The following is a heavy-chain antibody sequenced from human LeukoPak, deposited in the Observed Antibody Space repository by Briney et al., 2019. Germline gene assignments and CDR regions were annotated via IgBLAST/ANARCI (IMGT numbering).Heavy chain of an antibody. D-gene: IGHD6-13*01. J-gene: IGHJ4*02. V-gene: IGHV3-23*01. CDR2: ISASGGTI. Sequence: GGSLRLSCAASGFTFGSYAMSWVRQAPGKGLEWVSSISASGGTIYYADSVKGRFTISRDNSKNTLYLQMNSLRAEDTAVYYCAKLIAAAGTTDFDYWGQGTLVTVSS. CDR1: GFTFGSYA. CDR3: AKLIAAAGTTDFDY.